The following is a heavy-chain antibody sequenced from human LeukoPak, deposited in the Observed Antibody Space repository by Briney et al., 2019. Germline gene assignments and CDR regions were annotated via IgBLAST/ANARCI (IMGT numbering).Heavy chain of an antibody. CDR2: IRYDGSNK. D-gene: IGHD6-19*01. J-gene: IGHJ4*02. CDR1: GLTFSSYG. V-gene: IGHV3-30*02. Sequence: QPGGSLRLSCAASGLTFSSYGMHWVRQAPGKGLEWVAFIRYDGSNKYYADSVKGRFTISRDNSKNTLYLQMNSLRAEDTAVYYCAKDLSRTAVAGHDYWGQGTLVTVSS. CDR3: AKDLSRTAVAGHDY.